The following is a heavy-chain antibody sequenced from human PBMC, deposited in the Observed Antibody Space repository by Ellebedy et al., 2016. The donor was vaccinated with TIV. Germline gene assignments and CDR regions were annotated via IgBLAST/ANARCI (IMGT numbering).Heavy chain of an antibody. V-gene: IGHV1-2*02. Sequence: ASVKVSCKTSGYIFTAWHIHWVRQAPGQGLEWMGWINPNSGGTNYAQKFQGRVTMTRDTSISTAYMELSRLRSDDTAVYYCARDSTSYNWFDPWGQGTLVTVSS. CDR2: INPNSGGT. CDR1: GYIFTAWH. CDR3: ARDSTSYNWFDP. D-gene: IGHD2-2*01. J-gene: IGHJ5*02.